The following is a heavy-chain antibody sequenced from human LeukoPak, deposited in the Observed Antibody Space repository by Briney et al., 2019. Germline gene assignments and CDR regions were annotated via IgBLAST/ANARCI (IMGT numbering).Heavy chain of an antibody. V-gene: IGHV3-20*04. CDR2: INWNGDGT. J-gene: IGHJ4*02. CDR1: GFTFDDYG. D-gene: IGHD4-11*01. CDR3: TRVQRWGYSNYFDY. Sequence: AGGSLRLSCAASGFTFDDYGMTLVRQAPGKGLEWVSGINWNGDGTGFADSVKGRFTISRDNAKNSFYLQMNSLRAEDTALYYCTRVQRWGYSNYFDYWGQGTLVTVSS.